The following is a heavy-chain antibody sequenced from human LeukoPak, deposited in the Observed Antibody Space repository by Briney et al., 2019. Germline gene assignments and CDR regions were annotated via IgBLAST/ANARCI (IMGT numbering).Heavy chain of an antibody. J-gene: IGHJ3*02. CDR1: GFTVSDNY. CDR3: ARYRDGGHYDAFDI. V-gene: IGHV3-53*01. CDR2: RSGGST. D-gene: IGHD5-24*01. Sequence: GSQRLSCAASGFTVSDNYMIRSGGSTYYADSVKGRFTISRDNSKNTLYLQMNSLRAEDTAVYYCARYRDGGHYDAFDIWGQGTMVTVSS.